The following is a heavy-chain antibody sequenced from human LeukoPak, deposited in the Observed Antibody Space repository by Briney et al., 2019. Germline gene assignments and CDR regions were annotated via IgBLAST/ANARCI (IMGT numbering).Heavy chain of an antibody. CDR1: GGSISSYY. J-gene: IGHJ5*02. V-gene: IGHV4-59*01. D-gene: IGHD2-15*01. CDR2: IYYSGST. CDR3: ARAICGGGSCYSGPFDP. Sequence: SETLSLTCTVSGGSISSYYWSWIRQPPGKGLQWIGYIYYSGSTNYNPSLKSRVTISVDTSKNQFSLKLSSVTAADTAVYYCARAICGGGSCYSGPFDPSGRGTLVTVSS.